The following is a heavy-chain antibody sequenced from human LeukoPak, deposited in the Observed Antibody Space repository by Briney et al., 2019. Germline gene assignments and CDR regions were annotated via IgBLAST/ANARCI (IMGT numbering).Heavy chain of an antibody. J-gene: IGHJ4*02. CDR2: IPDDGSSE. CDR1: GFTFSTSA. D-gene: IGHD5-24*01. Sequence: GGSLRLSCAASGFTFSTSAIHWVRQAPDKGLEWVAVIPDDGSSEHSAESVRGRFTISRDNSKNTVYLQMNSLKTDDTAVYYCARDPRTMEMATLDYWGQGILVTVSS. CDR3: ARDPRTMEMATLDY. V-gene: IGHV3-30-3*01.